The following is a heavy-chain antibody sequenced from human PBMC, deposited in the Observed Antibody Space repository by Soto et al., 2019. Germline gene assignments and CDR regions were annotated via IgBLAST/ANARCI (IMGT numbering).Heavy chain of an antibody. D-gene: IGHD1-26*01. CDR1: GGSISSGGYY. J-gene: IGHJ6*02. CDR3: ARAEVGASPSYYYYGMDV. V-gene: IGHV4-31*03. Sequence: SETLSLTCTVSGGSISSGGYYWTWIRQHPGKGLEWIGYIYYSGSTYYNPSLKSRVTISVDTSKNHFSLKLSSVTAADTAVYYCARAEVGASPSYYYYGMDVWGQGTTVTVSS. CDR2: IYYSGST.